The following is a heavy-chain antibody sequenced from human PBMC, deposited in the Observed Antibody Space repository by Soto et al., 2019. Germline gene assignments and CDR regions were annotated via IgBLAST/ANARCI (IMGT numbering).Heavy chain of an antibody. D-gene: IGHD3-22*01. Sequence: PSETLSLTCAVYGGSFSGYYWSWIRQPPGKGLEWIGEINHSGSTNYNPSLKSRVTISVDTSKNQFSLKLSSVTAAETAVYYCATLLYDSSGYYYPLRFDPWGQGTLVTVSS. V-gene: IGHV4-34*01. J-gene: IGHJ5*02. CDR1: GGSFSGYY. CDR3: ATLLYDSSGYYYPLRFDP. CDR2: INHSGST.